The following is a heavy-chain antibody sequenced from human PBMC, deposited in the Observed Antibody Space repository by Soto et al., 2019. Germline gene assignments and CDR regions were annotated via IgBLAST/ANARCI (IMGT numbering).Heavy chain of an antibody. J-gene: IGHJ3*02. Sequence: PGGSLRLSCAASGFTFSDYYMSWIRQAPGKGLEWVSYISSSGSTIYYADSVKGRFTISRDNAKNSLYLQMNSLRAEDTAVYYCARDWSPLDDFWSGPLVAFDIWGQGTMVTVS. CDR3: ARDWSPLDDFWSGPLVAFDI. CDR1: GFTFSDYY. CDR2: ISSSGSTI. D-gene: IGHD3-3*01. V-gene: IGHV3-11*01.